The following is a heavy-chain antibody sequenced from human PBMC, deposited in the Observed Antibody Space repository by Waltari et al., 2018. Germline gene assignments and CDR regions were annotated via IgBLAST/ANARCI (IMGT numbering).Heavy chain of an antibody. V-gene: IGHV4-39*07. Sequence: QLQLQESGPGLVKPSETLSLTCTVSGGSISSSSYYWGWIRQPPGKGLEWIGSIYYSGSTYYNPSLKSRVTISVDTSKNQFSLKLSSVTAADTAVYYCAHLSVDGDSPRGYYYYYGMDVWGQGTTVTVSS. J-gene: IGHJ6*02. CDR1: GGSISSSSYY. CDR2: IYYSGST. CDR3: AHLSVDGDSPRGYYYYYGMDV. D-gene: IGHD4-17*01.